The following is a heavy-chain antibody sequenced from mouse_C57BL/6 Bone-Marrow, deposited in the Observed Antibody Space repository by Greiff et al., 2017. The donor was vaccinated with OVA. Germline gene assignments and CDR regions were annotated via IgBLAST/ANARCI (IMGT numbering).Heavy chain of an antibody. Sequence: EVQRVESGGGLVKPGGSLKLSCAASGFTFSSYAMSWVRQTPEKRLEWVATISDGGSYTYYPDNVKGRFTISRDNAKNNLYLQMSHLKSDDTAMYYCARDAGLTTVVGKDYAMDYWGQGTSVTVSS. V-gene: IGHV5-4*01. D-gene: IGHD1-1*01. CDR2: ISDGGSYT. CDR1: GFTFSSYA. J-gene: IGHJ4*01. CDR3: ARDAGLTTVVGKDYAMDY.